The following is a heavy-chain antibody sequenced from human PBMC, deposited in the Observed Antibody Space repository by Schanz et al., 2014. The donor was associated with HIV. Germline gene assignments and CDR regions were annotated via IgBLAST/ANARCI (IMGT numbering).Heavy chain of an antibody. CDR1: GFTFSNDW. CDR3: AKGGITIFGVDNWFDP. Sequence: EVQLVESGGGLVQPGGSLRLSCAASGFTFSNDWMHWVRQAPGKGLVWVSLISGSGGHTYYADSVKGRFTISRDNSKKTLYLQMDSLRAEDTAVYYCAKGGITIFGVDNWFDPWGQGTLVTVSS. V-gene: IGHV3-74*01. D-gene: IGHD3-3*01. CDR2: ISGSGGHT. J-gene: IGHJ5*02.